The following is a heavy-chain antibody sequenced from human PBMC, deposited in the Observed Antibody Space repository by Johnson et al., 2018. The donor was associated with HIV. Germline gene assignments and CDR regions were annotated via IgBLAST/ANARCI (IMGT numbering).Heavy chain of an antibody. Sequence: VQLVESGGGVVRPGGSLRLSCAASGFTFDDYGMSWVRQAPGKGLEWVSGINWNGGSTGYADSVKGRFIISRDNAKSSLYLQMNSLRVEDTALYYCAREVSIAVAGIFRAAGAAFDIWGQGTMVTVSS. J-gene: IGHJ3*02. D-gene: IGHD6-19*01. V-gene: IGHV3-20*04. CDR3: AREVSIAVAGIFRAAGAAFDI. CDR2: INWNGGST. CDR1: GFTFDDYG.